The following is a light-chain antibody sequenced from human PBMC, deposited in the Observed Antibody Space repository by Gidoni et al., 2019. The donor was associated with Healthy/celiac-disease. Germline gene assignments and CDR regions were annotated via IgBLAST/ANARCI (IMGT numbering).Light chain of an antibody. Sequence: SYELTQPPTGSVSPGQTARITCSGDALPKQYAYWYQQKPGQAPVLVIYKDSERPSGIPDRFSGASSGTTVTLTISVVQAEDEADYYCQSADSSGTYVFGTGTKVTVL. J-gene: IGLJ1*01. CDR1: ALPKQY. V-gene: IGLV3-25*03. CDR3: QSADSSGTYV. CDR2: KDS.